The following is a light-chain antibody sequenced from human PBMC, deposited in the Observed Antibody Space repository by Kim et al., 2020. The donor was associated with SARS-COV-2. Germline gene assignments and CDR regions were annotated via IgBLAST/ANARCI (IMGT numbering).Light chain of an antibody. CDR2: AAS. CDR1: QGISSW. Sequence: DIQMTQSPSSVSASVGDRVTITCRASQGISSWLVWYQQKPGKAPKLLIYAASSLQSGVPSRFSGSGSGTDFTLTISSRQPEDFATYYCQQANSFPYTFGQGTKLEI. J-gene: IGKJ2*01. V-gene: IGKV1-12*01. CDR3: QQANSFPYT.